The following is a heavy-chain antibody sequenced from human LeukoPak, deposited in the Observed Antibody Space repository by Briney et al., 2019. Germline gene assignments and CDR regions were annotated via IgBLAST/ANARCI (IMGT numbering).Heavy chain of an antibody. Sequence: PGGSLRLSCAASGFTFSSYGMHWVRQAPGKGLEWVAVISYDGSNKYYADSVKGRFTISRDNSKNTLYLQMNSLRAEDTAVYYCARDGGTWWGQGTPVTVSS. CDR1: GFTFSSYG. J-gene: IGHJ4*02. CDR2: ISYDGSNK. V-gene: IGHV3-30*03. CDR3: ARDGGTW.